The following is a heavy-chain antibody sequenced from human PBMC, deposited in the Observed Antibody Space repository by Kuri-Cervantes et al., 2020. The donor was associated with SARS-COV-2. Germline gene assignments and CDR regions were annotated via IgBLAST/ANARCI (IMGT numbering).Heavy chain of an antibody. V-gene: IGHV4-39*07. J-gene: IGHJ3*02. CDR3: ARILNSSGWPIDAFDI. Sequence: SETLSLTCTVSGGSISSSSYYWGWVRQPPGKRLEWIGSIYYSGSTYYNPSLKSRVTISVDTSKNQFSLKLSSVTAADTAVYYCARILNSSGWPIDAFDIWGQGTMVTVSS. D-gene: IGHD6-19*01. CDR2: IYYSGST. CDR1: GGSISSSSYY.